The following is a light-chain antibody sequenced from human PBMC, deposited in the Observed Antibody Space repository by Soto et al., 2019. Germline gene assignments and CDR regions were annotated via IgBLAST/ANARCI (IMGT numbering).Light chain of an antibody. J-gene: IGKJ5*01. CDR3: QQRKSWPPLT. V-gene: IGKV3-11*01. CDR2: DAS. CDR1: QNVEGY. Sequence: DIVLTQSPAILSLSPGESATLSCRASQNVEGYLAWYQQKPGQAPRLLIYDASNRATGIPARFSGSGSGTDFTLTITSLEPEDFAVSYCQQRKSWPPLTFGQGIRLEIK.